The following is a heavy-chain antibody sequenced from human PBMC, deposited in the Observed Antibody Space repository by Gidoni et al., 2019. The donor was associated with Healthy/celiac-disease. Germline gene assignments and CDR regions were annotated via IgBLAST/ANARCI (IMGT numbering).Heavy chain of an antibody. D-gene: IGHD3-10*01. Sequence: QVQLQQCGAGLLKPSETLSLTCAVYGGSFSGYYWSWIRQPPGKGLEWIGEINHSGSTNYNPSLKSRVTISVDTSKNQFSLKLSSVTAADTAVYYCARTNRYYYGSGSLGGNRFDPWGQGTLVTVSS. CDR3: ARTNRYYYGSGSLGGNRFDP. CDR1: GGSFSGYY. J-gene: IGHJ5*02. V-gene: IGHV4-34*01. CDR2: INHSGST.